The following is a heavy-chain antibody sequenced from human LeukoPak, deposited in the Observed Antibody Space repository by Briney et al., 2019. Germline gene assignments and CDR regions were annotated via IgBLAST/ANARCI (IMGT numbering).Heavy chain of an antibody. Sequence: PGRSLRLSCAASGFTFSSYAMHWVRQAPGKGLEWVAVISYDGSNKYYADSVKGRFTISRDNSKNTLYLQMNSLRAEDTAVYYCARSPDYYDSSGYYFDYWGQGTLVTVSS. CDR2: ISYDGSNK. CDR3: ARSPDYYDSSGYYFDY. J-gene: IGHJ4*02. V-gene: IGHV3-30-3*01. CDR1: GFTFSSYA. D-gene: IGHD3-22*01.